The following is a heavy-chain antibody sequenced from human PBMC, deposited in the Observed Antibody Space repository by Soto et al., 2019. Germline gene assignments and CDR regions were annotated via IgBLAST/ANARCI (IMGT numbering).Heavy chain of an antibody. CDR2: TIPILDIT. D-gene: IGHD3-22*01. CDR3: AIGYYGSGSENVFDI. CDR1: GDTFSTYP. Sequence: VASVKVSCKTSGDTFSTYPITWVRQAPGQGLEWMGRTIPILDITDYAQKFQGRVSITADKSTTTAYMELSSLKFEDTAVYYCAIGYYGSGSENVFDICAQGTLVTVSS. J-gene: IGHJ3*02. V-gene: IGHV1-69*04.